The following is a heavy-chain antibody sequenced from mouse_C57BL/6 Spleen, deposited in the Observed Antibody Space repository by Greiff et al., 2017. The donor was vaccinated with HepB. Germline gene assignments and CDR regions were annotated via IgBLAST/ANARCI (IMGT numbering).Heavy chain of an antibody. CDR3: ARTYDGPYAMDY. CDR2: IWSDGST. CDR1: GFSLTSYG. V-gene: IGHV2-6*03. Sequence: VQVVESGPGLVAPSQSLSITCTVSGFSLTSYGVHWVRQPPGQGLEWLVVIWSDGSTTYNSALKSRLSISKDNSKSQVYLKMISLQTDDTAMYYCARTYDGPYAMDYWGQGTSVTVSS. D-gene: IGHD2-3*01. J-gene: IGHJ4*01.